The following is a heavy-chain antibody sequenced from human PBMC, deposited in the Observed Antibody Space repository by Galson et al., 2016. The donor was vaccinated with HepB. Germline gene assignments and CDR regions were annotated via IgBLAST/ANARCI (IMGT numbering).Heavy chain of an antibody. V-gene: IGHV1-69*13. J-gene: IGHJ3*02. CDR2: IVPIFDTT. D-gene: IGHD6-13*01. CDR3: ARPKGTERSSWPEDALDI. CDR1: GGTFSSFV. Sequence: SVKVSCKASGGTFSSFVTTWVRQAPGQGLEWMGTIVPIFDTTNYAQKFQGRVTINADESTRTAYMELSSLRSDDTAVYYCARPKGTERSSWPEDALDIWGQGTMVTVSS.